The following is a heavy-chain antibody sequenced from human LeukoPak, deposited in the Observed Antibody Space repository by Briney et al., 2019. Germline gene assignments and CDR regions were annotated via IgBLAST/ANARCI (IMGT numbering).Heavy chain of an antibody. CDR2: IYYSGST. CDR1: GGSISSYY. V-gene: IGHV4-59*08. J-gene: IGHJ3*02. CDR3: ARGYYYDSSGYYPDAFDI. Sequence: SETLSLTCTVSGGSISSYYWSWIRQPPGKGLEWIGYIYYSGSTNYNPSLKSRVTIPVDTSKNQFSLKLSSVTAADTAVYYCARGYYYDSSGYYPDAFDIWGQGTMVTVSS. D-gene: IGHD3-22*01.